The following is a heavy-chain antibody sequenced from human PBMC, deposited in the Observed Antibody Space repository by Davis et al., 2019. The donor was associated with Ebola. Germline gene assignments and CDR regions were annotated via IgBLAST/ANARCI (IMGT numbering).Heavy chain of an antibody. CDR2: ISSDGHSK. V-gene: IGHV3-30-3*01. D-gene: IGHD1-14*01. Sequence: PAGSLRLSCAASGFSLSSYVMHWVRQAPGKGLEWVALISSDGHSKYYADSVQGRFTIARDNSNNPLYLQMDILRGEDTAMYYCARDVSLVVAEDDYLGQGTLVTVSS. J-gene: IGHJ4*02. CDR3: ARDVSLVVAEDDY. CDR1: GFSLSSYV.